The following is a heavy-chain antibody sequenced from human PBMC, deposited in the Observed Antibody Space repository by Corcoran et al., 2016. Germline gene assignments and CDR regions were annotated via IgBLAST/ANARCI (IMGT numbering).Heavy chain of an antibody. Sequence: QVQLVQSGAEVKKPGASVKVSCKASGYTFTSYYMHWVRQAPGQGLEWMGIINPSGGSTSYAQKFQGRVTMTRDTSTSTVYMGLSSLRSEDTAVYYCARRGYDSSGWGSFDIWGQGTMVTVSS. CDR2: INPSGGST. J-gene: IGHJ3*02. CDR3: ARRGYDSSGWGSFDI. D-gene: IGHD3-22*01. CDR1: GYTFTSYY. V-gene: IGHV1-46*01.